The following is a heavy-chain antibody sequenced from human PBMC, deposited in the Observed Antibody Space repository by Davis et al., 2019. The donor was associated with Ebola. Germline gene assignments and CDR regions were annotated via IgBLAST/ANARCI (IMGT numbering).Heavy chain of an antibody. J-gene: IGHJ3*02. CDR3: ASVLLSNAFDI. CDR2: IYPGDYDT. Sequence: KVSCKGSGYSFTSYWIGWVRQLPGKGLEWMGIIYPGDYDTRYSPSFQGQVTISADKSISTAYLQWSSLKASDTAMYYCASVLLSNAFDIWGQGTMVTVSS. V-gene: IGHV5-51*01. D-gene: IGHD3-16*02. CDR1: GYSFTSYW.